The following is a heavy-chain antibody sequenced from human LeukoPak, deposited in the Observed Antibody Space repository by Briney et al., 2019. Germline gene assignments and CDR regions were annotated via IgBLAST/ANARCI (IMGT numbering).Heavy chain of an antibody. J-gene: IGHJ6*03. CDR3: ARVGGNCSSTSCRGDYYYYMDV. CDR1: GYTFTGYY. CDR2: INPNSGGT. V-gene: IGHV1-2*02. Sequence: ASVKVSCKASGYTFTGYYMHWVRQAPGQGLEWMGWINPNSGGTNYAQKFQGRVTTTRDTSISTAYMELSRLRSDDTAVYYCARVGGNCSSTSCRGDYYYYMDVWGKGTTVTVSS. D-gene: IGHD2-2*01.